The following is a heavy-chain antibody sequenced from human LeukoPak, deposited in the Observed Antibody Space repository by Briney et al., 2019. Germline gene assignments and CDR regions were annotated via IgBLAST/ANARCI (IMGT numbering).Heavy chain of an antibody. CDR1: GLTFSTNP. CDR2: ISYDGNAK. CDR3: ARSPSDGYNYLDY. V-gene: IGHV3-30*04. Sequence: GALRLSCTASGLTFSTNPKHWVRQAPGKGLEGVAVISYDGNAKYYADSVKGRFTISRDNSKNTLYLQMNSLRPEDTAVYYCARSPSDGYNYLDYWGQGTLVTVSS. J-gene: IGHJ4*02. D-gene: IGHD5-24*01.